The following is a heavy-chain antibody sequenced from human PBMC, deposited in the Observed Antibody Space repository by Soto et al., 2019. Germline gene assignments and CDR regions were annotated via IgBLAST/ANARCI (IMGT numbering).Heavy chain of an antibody. D-gene: IGHD6-19*01. CDR2: ISYDGSNK. Sequence: QTGGSLRLSCAASGFTFSSYGIHWVRQAPGKGLEWVAVISYDGSNKYYADSVKGRFTISRDNSKNTLYLQMNSLRAEDTAVYYCAKDYSSGWYMAQGYYGMDVWGQGTTVTVSS. CDR1: GFTFSSYG. CDR3: AKDYSSGWYMAQGYYGMDV. V-gene: IGHV3-30*18. J-gene: IGHJ6*02.